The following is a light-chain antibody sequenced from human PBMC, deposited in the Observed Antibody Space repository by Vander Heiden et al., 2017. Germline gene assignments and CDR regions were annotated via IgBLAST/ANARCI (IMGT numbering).Light chain of an antibody. J-gene: IGKJ5*01. V-gene: IGKV1-39*01. CDR1: QSISSY. Sequence: TQIPQSPSSLSASVGDRVTITCRASQSISSYLNWYQQKPGKAPKLLIYAASSLQSGVPSRFSGSGSGTDFTLTISSLQPEDFATYYCQQSDSTPITFGQGTRLEIK. CDR2: AAS. CDR3: QQSDSTPIT.